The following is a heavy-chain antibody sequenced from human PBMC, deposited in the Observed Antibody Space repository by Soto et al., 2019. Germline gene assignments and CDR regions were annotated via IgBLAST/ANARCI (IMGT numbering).Heavy chain of an antibody. Sequence: SETLSLTCTVSGGSISSYYWSWIRQPPGKGLEWIAYIYYSGSTNYNPSLKSRVTISVDTSKNQFSLKLSSVTAADTAVYYCARQSHSYCSSGRCYDEAFEIWGQGTKVTVSS. CDR1: GGSISSYY. V-gene: IGHV4-59*08. CDR3: ARQSHSYCSSGRCYDEAFEI. D-gene: IGHD2-2*01. CDR2: IYYSGST. J-gene: IGHJ3*02.